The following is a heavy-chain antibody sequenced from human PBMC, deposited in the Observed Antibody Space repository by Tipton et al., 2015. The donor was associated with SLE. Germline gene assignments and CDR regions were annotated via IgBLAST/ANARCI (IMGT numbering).Heavy chain of an antibody. CDR2: ISNSGST. CDR1: GASIINYH. CDR3: ARVTRGYTYGGFDS. Sequence: TLSLTCTVSGASIINYHWTWIRQPPGKGLECLGYISNSGSTTYSPSLKSRVTISVDTSKNQFSLKLTSVTAADTAIYYCARVTRGYTYGGFDSWGQGTLVTVSS. J-gene: IGHJ4*02. V-gene: IGHV4-59*13. D-gene: IGHD5-18*01.